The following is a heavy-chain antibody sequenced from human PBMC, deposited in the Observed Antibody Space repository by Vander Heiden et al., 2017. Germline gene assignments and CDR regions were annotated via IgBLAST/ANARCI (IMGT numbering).Heavy chain of an antibody. CDR3: ARDYGGHLGADSFDF. CDR1: GFSFTPYA. J-gene: IGHJ3*01. D-gene: IGHD4-17*01. Sequence: EVQLWESGGGLVQPGGSLRLYCAASGFSFTPYAMSWVRQAPGKGLEWVSSIAGSADKTYYAASVKGRFTISRDNSKNTVFLQMNSLRAEDTAMYYCARDYGGHLGADSFDFWGQGTMVTVSS. CDR2: IAGSADKT. V-gene: IGHV3-23*01.